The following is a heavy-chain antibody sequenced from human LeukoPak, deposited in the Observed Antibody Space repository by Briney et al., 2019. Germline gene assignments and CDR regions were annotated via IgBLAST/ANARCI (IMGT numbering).Heavy chain of an antibody. V-gene: IGHV4-59*08. Sequence: PSETLSLTCTVSGASIGSYFWSWIRQPPWKVLEWIGYISQNGYTKYTPSLNSRVTISRDTSENQFSLILSSVTDADTAVYYCTRHDVVAVIGHGMAVWGQGTTVTVSS. CDR2: ISQNGYT. J-gene: IGHJ6*02. D-gene: IGHD2-15*01. CDR3: TRHDVVAVIGHGMAV. CDR1: GASIGSYF.